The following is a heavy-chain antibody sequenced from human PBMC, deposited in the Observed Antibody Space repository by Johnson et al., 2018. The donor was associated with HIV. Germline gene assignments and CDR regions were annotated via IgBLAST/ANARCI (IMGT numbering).Heavy chain of an antibody. J-gene: IGHJ3*02. V-gene: IGHV3-11*04. D-gene: IGHD2-21*01. CDR1: GFTFSDYY. Sequence: QVQLVESGGGLVKPGGSLRLSCAASGFTFSDYYMSWIRQAPGKGLEWVSYISSSGSTIYYADSVKARFTISRDNSKNTLYLQMNSLRAEDTAVYYCAKDVAFRDDAFDIWGQGTMVTVSS. CDR3: AKDVAFRDDAFDI. CDR2: ISSSGSTI.